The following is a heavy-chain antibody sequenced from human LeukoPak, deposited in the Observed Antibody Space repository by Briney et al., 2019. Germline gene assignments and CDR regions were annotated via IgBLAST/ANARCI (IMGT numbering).Heavy chain of an antibody. CDR2: IYYSGST. Sequence: PSETLSLTCTVSGGSISSYYWSWIRQPPGKGLEWIGYIYYSGSTNYNPSLKSRVTISVDTSKNQFSLKLSSVTAADTAVYYCARKADSSGYYYTPGAFDIWGQGTMVTVSS. CDR3: ARKADSSGYYYTPGAFDI. D-gene: IGHD3-22*01. V-gene: IGHV4-59*01. J-gene: IGHJ3*02. CDR1: GGSISSYY.